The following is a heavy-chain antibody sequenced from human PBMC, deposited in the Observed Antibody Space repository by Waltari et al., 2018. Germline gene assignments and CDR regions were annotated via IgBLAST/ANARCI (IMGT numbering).Heavy chain of an antibody. Sequence: QVQLQESGPGLVKPSETLSLTCTVSGGSISSYYWSWIRQPPGKGLEWIGYIYYSGSTNYNPSLKRRVTISVDTSKNQCSLKLSSVTAADTAVYYCARMREIDDILTGYYPKTTQSENYFDYWGQGTLVTVSS. CDR1: GGSISSYY. J-gene: IGHJ4*02. V-gene: IGHV4-59*01. CDR2: IYYSGST. D-gene: IGHD3-9*01. CDR3: ARMREIDDILTGYYPKTTQSENYFDY.